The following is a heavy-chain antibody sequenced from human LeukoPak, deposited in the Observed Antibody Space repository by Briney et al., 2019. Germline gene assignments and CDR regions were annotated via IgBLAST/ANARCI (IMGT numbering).Heavy chain of an antibody. CDR1: GFALTGNY. V-gene: IGHV3-11*01. J-gene: IGHJ5*02. CDR3: ARGKRTFDP. CDR2: ISSGSYSH. Sequence: GGSLRLSCVVSGFALTGNYMSWIRQAPGKEPEWVAYISSGSYSHYYADSVRGRFTISRDNSKNSLYLEMSDLRVEDTALCYCARGKRTFDPWGQGTLVTVTS.